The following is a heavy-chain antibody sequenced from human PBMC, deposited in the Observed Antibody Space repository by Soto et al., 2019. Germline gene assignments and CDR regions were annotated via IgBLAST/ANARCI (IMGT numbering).Heavy chain of an antibody. CDR2: ISGSGSNI. V-gene: IGHV3-21*01. Sequence: VQLVESGGGLVKPGGSVRLSCGASGFIFRAFTINWVRQAPGKGPEWVSSISGSGSNIYYAESVQGRFTISRDNAKNSLYLQMNSLRAEDTAVYYCARGQHCGGDCYSASYYFDYWGQGTLVTVSS. CDR3: ARGQHCGGDCYSASYYFDY. D-gene: IGHD2-21*02. CDR1: GFIFRAFT. J-gene: IGHJ4*02.